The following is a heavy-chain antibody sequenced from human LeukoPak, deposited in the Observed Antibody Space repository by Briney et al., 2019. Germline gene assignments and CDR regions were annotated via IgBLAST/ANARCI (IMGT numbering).Heavy chain of an antibody. Sequence: GGSLRLSCAASGFTFSTYGMHWVRQAPGKRLEWVALIWYDGKDKFYVDSVKGRFTISRDNSKNTLYLQMNSLRAEDTAVYYCARHGYSSGWYGMFDYWGQGTLVTVSS. D-gene: IGHD6-19*01. V-gene: IGHV3-33*01. CDR3: ARHGYSSGWYGMFDY. CDR1: GFTFSTYG. J-gene: IGHJ4*02. CDR2: IWYDGKDK.